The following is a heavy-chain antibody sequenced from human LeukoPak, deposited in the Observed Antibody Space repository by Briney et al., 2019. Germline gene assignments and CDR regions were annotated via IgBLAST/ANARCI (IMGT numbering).Heavy chain of an antibody. V-gene: IGHV3-33*01. J-gene: IGHJ4*02. CDR3: ARGNNWSDY. Sequence: GRSLRLSCAASGFTFSSYGMHWVRQAPGKGLECVAVTWYDGSNKYYADSVKGRFTISRDNSKNTLYLRMNSLRVEDTAVYYCARGNNWSDYWGQGTLVTVSS. CDR1: GFTFSSYG. D-gene: IGHD1-1*01. CDR2: TWYDGSNK.